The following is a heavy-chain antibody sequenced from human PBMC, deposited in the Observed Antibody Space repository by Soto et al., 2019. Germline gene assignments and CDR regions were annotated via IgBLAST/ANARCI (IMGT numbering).Heavy chain of an antibody. Sequence: ARLVESGGGLVQPGRSLRLSCTVSGLDFGDYAMSWFRQAPGKGLEWVGFIRSKTYGGATEYAASVEGRFTISRDDSKSIAYLQMNSLKIEDTAVYYCSSGGVMVVRAGSGRFDPWGQGTRVTVSS. D-gene: IGHD3-10*01. CDR3: SSGGVMVVRAGSGRFDP. CDR2: IRSKTYGGAT. J-gene: IGHJ5*02. V-gene: IGHV3-49*03. CDR1: GLDFGDYA.